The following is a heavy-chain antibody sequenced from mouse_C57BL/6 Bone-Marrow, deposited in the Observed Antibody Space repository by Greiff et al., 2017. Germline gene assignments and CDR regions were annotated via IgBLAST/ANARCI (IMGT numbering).Heavy chain of an antibody. V-gene: IGHV1-9*01. CDR1: GYTFTGYW. J-gene: IGHJ1*03. CDR3: ARAPASYYGSSVWYFDV. Sequence: VQLQQSGAELMKPGASVKLSCKATGYTFTGYWIEWVKQRPGHGLEWIGEILPGSGSTNYNEKFKGKATFTADTSSNTAYMQLSSLTTEDSAIYYWARAPASYYGSSVWYFDVWGTGTTVTVSS. D-gene: IGHD1-1*01. CDR2: ILPGSGST.